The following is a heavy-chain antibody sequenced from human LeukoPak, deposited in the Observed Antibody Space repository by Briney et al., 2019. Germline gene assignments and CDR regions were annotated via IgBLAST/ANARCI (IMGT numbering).Heavy chain of an antibody. J-gene: IGHJ4*02. D-gene: IGHD5-18*01. V-gene: IGHV1-46*01. CDR3: ARGLSRGYSYGSIAY. CDR1: GYTFTSYY. CDR2: INPSGGST. Sequence: ASVKVCCKASGYTFTSYYMHWVRQAPGQGLEWMGIINPSGGSTSYAQEFQGRVTMTRDMSTSTVYMELSSLRSEDTAVYYCARGLSRGYSYGSIAYWGQGTLVTVSS.